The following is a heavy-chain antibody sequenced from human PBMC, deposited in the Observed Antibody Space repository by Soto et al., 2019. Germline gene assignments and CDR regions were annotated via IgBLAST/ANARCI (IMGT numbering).Heavy chain of an antibody. CDR1: GFTFSSYG. Sequence: PGGSLRLSCAASGFTFSSYGMHWVRQAPGKGLEWVAVISYDGSNKYYADSVKGRFTISRDNSKNTLYLQMNSLRAEDTAVYYCAKDEAPYLPGGVFDYWGQGTLVTVSS. V-gene: IGHV3-30*18. CDR2: ISYDGSNK. J-gene: IGHJ4*02. D-gene: IGHD1-26*01. CDR3: AKDEAPYLPGGVFDY.